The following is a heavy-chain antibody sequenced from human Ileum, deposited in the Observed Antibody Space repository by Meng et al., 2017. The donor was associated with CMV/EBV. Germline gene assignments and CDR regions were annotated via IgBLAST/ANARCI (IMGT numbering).Heavy chain of an antibody. D-gene: IGHD2-15*01. CDR1: GYTFINHV. V-gene: IGHV1-8*01. CDR3: MRGAGAGGRDWFDP. J-gene: IGHJ5*02. Sequence: SGYTFINHVCHGVRQPGGHGLAWVGWMSSNSGNDDSARKFPGRVTLTRDTSVSTAYMELSNLRFEDTAIYYCMRGAGAGGRDWFDPWGQGTLVTVSS. CDR2: MSSNSGND.